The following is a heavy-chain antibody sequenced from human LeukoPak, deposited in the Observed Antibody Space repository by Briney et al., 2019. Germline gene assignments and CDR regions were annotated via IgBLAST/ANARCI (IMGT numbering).Heavy chain of an antibody. CDR2: INPSNGDT. J-gene: IGHJ4*02. Sequence: ASVKVSCKASGYIYTSYGINWVRQAPGQGLEWMGIINPSNGDTNYAQRFQGRVTMTRDTSTSTVYMELSSLDSEDTAVYYCARESDVGKDFDCWGQGTLVTVSS. V-gene: IGHV1-46*01. CDR1: GYIYTSYG. CDR3: ARESDVGKDFDC. D-gene: IGHD1-1*01.